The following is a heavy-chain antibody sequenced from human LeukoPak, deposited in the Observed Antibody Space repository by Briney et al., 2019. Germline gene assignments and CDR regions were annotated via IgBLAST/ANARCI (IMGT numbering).Heavy chain of an antibody. CDR3: AREAYYYDSSGPDAFDI. D-gene: IGHD3-22*01. CDR1: GYTFTSYD. V-gene: IGHV1-8*03. Sequence: ASVKVSCKASGYTFTSYDINWVRQATGQGLEWMGWMNPNSGNTGYAQKFQGRVTITRNTSISTAYMELSSLRSEDTAVYYRAREAYYYDSSGPDAFDIWGQGTMVTVSS. J-gene: IGHJ3*02. CDR2: MNPNSGNT.